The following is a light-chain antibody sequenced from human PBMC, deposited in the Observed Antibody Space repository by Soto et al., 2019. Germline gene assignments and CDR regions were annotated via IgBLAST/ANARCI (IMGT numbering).Light chain of an antibody. J-gene: IGKJ1*01. CDR1: QSLVHSDGNTY. V-gene: IGKV2-24*01. CDR2: QVS. Sequence: ETVLTQTPLSSPVTLGQPASISCRSSQSLVHSDGNTYLSWLQQRPGQPPRLLIYQVSNRFSGVTDRFSGSGAETDFTLKITRVEADDVGLYYCTQCSHFPRTFGQGTKVEV. CDR3: TQCSHFPRT.